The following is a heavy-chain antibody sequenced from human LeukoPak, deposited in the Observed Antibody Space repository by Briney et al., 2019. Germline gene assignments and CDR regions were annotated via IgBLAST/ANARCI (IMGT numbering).Heavy chain of an antibody. V-gene: IGHV4-39*01. CDR3: ARLQGHYDFWSGYYKPPPRNWFDP. CDR1: GGSISSSSYY. D-gene: IGHD3-3*01. Sequence: SDTLSLTCTVSGGSISSSSYYWGWIRQHPGKGLEWIGSIYYSGSTYYNPSLKSRVTISVDTSKNQFSLKLSSVTAADTAVYYCARLQGHYDFWSGYYKPPPRNWFDPWGQGTLVTVSS. CDR2: IYYSGST. J-gene: IGHJ5*02.